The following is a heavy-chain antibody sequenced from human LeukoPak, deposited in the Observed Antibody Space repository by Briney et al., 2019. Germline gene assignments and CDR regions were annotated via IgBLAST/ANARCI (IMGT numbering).Heavy chain of an antibody. D-gene: IGHD5-18*01. J-gene: IGHJ6*03. V-gene: IGHV4-59*11. Sequence: SETLSLTCTVSGDSISSHYWSWIRQPPGKGLEWIGYIYYSGSTNYNPSLKSRVTISVDTSKNQFSLKLSSVTAADTAVYYCARVSMVTRYYYYYMDVWGKGTTVTVSS. CDR1: GDSISSHY. CDR3: ARVSMVTRYYYYYMDV. CDR2: IYYSGST.